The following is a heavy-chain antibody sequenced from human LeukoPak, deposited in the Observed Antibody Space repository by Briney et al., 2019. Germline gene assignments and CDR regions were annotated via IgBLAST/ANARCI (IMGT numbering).Heavy chain of an antibody. Sequence: ASVKVSCKASGYTFTSYDINWLRQATGQGLEWMGWMNPNSCNTVYAPKFQGRVTIPRNTSIRTAYMELSSLRSEDTAVYYCASVATVTTDYYGMDVWGQGTTVTVSS. V-gene: IGHV1-8*01. J-gene: IGHJ6*02. CDR3: ASVATVTTDYYGMDV. CDR1: GYTFTSYD. D-gene: IGHD4-17*01. CDR2: MNPNSCNT.